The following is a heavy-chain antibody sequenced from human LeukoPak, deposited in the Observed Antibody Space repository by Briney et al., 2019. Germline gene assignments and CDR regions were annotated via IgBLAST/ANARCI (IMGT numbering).Heavy chain of an antibody. D-gene: IGHD5-18*01. CDR1: GGSISSYY. CDR3: ARNVDTAMVTVDYFDY. Sequence: SETLSLTCTVSGGSISSYYWSWIRQPPGKGLEWIGYIYHNGDTKYNPSLQSRVTMSIDTSKNQFSLRLDSVTAADTAVYYCARNVDTAMVTVDYFDYWGQGTLVTVSS. V-gene: IGHV4-59*01. CDR2: IYHNGDT. J-gene: IGHJ4*02.